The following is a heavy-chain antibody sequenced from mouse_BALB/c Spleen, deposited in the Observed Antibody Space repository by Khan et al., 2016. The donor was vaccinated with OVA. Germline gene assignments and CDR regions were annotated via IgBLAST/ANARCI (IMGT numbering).Heavy chain of an antibody. V-gene: IGHV9-3-1*01. D-gene: IGHD2-10*01. CDR1: GYTFTNYG. CDR3: ARPPYFSYVMVF. Sequence: QVQLKQSGPELKKPGETVKISCKASGYTFTNYGMNWVKQAPEKGLKWMGWINTYTGEPTYADDFKGRFAFSLETSASTAYLQINNLKNEDTATYFCARPPYFSYVMVFWGQGTSITVSS. J-gene: IGHJ4*01. CDR2: INTYTGEP.